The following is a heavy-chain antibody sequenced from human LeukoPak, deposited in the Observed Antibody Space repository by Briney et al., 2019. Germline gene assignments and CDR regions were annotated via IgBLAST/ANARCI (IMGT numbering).Heavy chain of an antibody. CDR2: IYYSGST. Sequence: SETLSLTCTVSGGSISSSSYYWGWIRQPPGKGLEWIGSIYYSGSTYYNPSLKSRVTISVDTSKNQFSLKLSSVTAADTAVYYCARDLREMATYDYWGQGTLVTVSS. CDR3: ARDLREMATYDY. J-gene: IGHJ4*02. D-gene: IGHD5-24*01. V-gene: IGHV4-39*07. CDR1: GGSISSSSYY.